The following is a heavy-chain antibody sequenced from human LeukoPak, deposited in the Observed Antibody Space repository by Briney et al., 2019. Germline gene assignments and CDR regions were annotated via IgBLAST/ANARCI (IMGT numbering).Heavy chain of an antibody. CDR1: GFTFSSYE. V-gene: IGHV3-48*03. J-gene: IGHJ4*02. Sequence: PGGSLRLSCAASGFTFSSYEMNWVRQAPGKGLEWVSYISSSGSTIYYADSVKGRFTISRDNAKNSLYLQMNSLRAEDTAVYYCARGGYSYEFDYWGQGTLVTVSS. CDR2: ISSSGSTI. D-gene: IGHD5-18*01. CDR3: ARGGYSYEFDY.